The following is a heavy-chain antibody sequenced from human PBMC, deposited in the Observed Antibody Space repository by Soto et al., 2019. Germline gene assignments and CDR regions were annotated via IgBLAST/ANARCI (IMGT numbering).Heavy chain of an antibody. CDR3: ASDKITGLFDY. V-gene: IGHV4-34*01. CDR2: INHSGST. J-gene: IGHJ4*02. D-gene: IGHD2-8*02. Sequence: QVQLQQWGAGLLKPSETLSLTCAVYGGSFSGYYWTWIRQPPGTGLEWIGEINHSGSTNYNPSLKSRVTISVDTSKNQFSLKLTSVTAADTAVYYCASDKITGLFDYWAQGTLVTVSS. CDR1: GGSFSGYY.